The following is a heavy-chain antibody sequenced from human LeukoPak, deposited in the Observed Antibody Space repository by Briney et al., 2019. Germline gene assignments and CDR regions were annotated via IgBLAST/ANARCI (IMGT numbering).Heavy chain of an antibody. Sequence: PSETLSLTCTVSGGSISSGGYYWSWIRQHPGKGLEWIGYIYYSGSTYYNPSLKSRVTISVDTSKNQFSLKLSSVTAADTAVYYCARVRITMIVVVIDPYVFDIWGQGTMVTVSS. CDR2: IYYSGST. CDR1: GGSISSGGYY. V-gene: IGHV4-31*03. D-gene: IGHD3-22*01. J-gene: IGHJ3*02. CDR3: ARVRITMIVVVIDPYVFDI.